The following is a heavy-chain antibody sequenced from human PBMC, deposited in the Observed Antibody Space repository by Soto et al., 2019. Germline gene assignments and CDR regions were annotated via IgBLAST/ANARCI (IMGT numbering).Heavy chain of an antibody. Sequence: SETLSLTCAVYGGSFSGYYWSWIRQPPGKGLEWIGEINHSGSTNYNPSLKSRVTISVDTSKNQFSLKLSSVTAADTAVYYCARGAEYYYGSEIYYYYMDVWGKGTTVTVSS. V-gene: IGHV4-34*01. D-gene: IGHD3-10*01. J-gene: IGHJ6*03. CDR2: INHSGST. CDR1: GGSFSGYY. CDR3: ARGAEYYYGSEIYYYYMDV.